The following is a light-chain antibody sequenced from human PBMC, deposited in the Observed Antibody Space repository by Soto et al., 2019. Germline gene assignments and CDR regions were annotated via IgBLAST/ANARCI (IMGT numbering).Light chain of an antibody. CDR3: QQTNTFPST. V-gene: IGKV1D-12*01. J-gene: IGKJ5*01. CDR1: QGISSW. CDR2: AAS. Sequence: DIRMTQSPSYLSASVGDRVTITCRASQGISSWLAWYQHKPGKAPKLLIFAASVLQGGVPSRFSGGGSGTDFTLTINGLQPEDFATYYCQQTNTFPSTFGQGTRLDIK.